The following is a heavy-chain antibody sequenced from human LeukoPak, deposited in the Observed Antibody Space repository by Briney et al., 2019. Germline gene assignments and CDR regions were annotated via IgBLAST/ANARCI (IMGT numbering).Heavy chain of an antibody. D-gene: IGHD3-22*01. CDR3: AKTYYYDSSGYYEFHY. J-gene: IGHJ4*02. CDR2: ISSSSSYI. CDR1: GFTFSSYS. Sequence: PGGSLRLSCAASGFTFSSYSMNWVRQAPGKGLEWVSSISSSSSYIYYADSVKGRFTISRDNAKNSLYLQMNSLRAEDTAVYYCAKTYYYDSSGYYEFHYWGQGTLVTVSS. V-gene: IGHV3-21*01.